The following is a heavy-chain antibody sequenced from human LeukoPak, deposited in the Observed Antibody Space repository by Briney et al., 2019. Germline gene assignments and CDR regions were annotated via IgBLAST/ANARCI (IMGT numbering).Heavy chain of an antibody. CDR1: GYTFTSYD. D-gene: IGHD4-17*01. V-gene: IGHV1-8*01. J-gene: IGHJ4*02. Sequence: ASVKVSCKASGYTFTSYDINWVRQATGQGLEWMGWMNPNSGNTGYAQKFQGRLTMTRNTSISTAYMELSSLRSEDTAVYYCARGPVTTYIRYFDYWGQGTLVTVSS. CDR3: ARGPVTTYIRYFDY. CDR2: MNPNSGNT.